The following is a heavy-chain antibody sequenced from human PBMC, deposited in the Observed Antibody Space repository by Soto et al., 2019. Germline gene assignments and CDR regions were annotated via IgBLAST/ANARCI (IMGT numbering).Heavy chain of an antibody. V-gene: IGHV3-23*01. CDR3: AKDPANPFIVVVPAAHDY. Sequence: GGSLRLSCAASGFTFSSYAMSWVRQAPGKGLEWVSAISGSGGSTYYADSVKGRFTISRDNSKNTLYLQMNSLRAEDTAVYYCAKDPANPFIVVVPAAHDYWGQGTLVTVSS. CDR1: GFTFSSYA. CDR2: ISGSGGST. J-gene: IGHJ4*02. D-gene: IGHD2-2*01.